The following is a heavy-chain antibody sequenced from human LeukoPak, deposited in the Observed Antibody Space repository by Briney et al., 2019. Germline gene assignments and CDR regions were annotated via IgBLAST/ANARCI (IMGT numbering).Heavy chain of an antibody. V-gene: IGHV3-33*01. CDR1: GFAFSNYD. Sequence: PGGSLRVSCAASGFAFSNYDMHWVRQAPGKGLEWVALIWYDESNKYYADSVKGRFTISRDNSKNTLCLQMNSLRVEDTAVYYCARGKLGSFDIWGQGTLVTVSS. D-gene: IGHD3-10*01. CDR2: IWYDESNK. CDR3: ARGKLGSFDI. J-gene: IGHJ3*02.